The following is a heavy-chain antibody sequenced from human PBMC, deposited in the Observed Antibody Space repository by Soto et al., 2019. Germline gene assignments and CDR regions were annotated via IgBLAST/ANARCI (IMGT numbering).Heavy chain of an antibody. J-gene: IGHJ4*02. CDR1: GGSISSSSYY. Sequence: SETLSLTCTVSGGSISSSSYYWGWIRQPPGRGLEWIGSIYYSGSTYYNPSLKSRVTISVDTSKNQFSLKLSSVTAADTAVYYCARSSPLYDYIWGSYPTYYFDYWGQGTLVTVSS. CDR3: ARSSPLYDYIWGSYPTYYFDY. CDR2: IYYSGST. V-gene: IGHV4-39*01. D-gene: IGHD3-16*02.